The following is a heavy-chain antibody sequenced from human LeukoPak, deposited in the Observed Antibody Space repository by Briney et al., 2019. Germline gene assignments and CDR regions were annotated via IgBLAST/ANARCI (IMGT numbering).Heavy chain of an antibody. D-gene: IGHD5-12*01. CDR2: INPSDGST. J-gene: IGHJ4*02. CDR3: ARVYSGYDCGY. Sequence: ASVKVSCKASGYTFTSYGISWVRQAPGQGLQWMGIINPSDGSTSYTPRFQGRVTVTRDTSTSTVYMELSSLRSEDTAVYYCARVYSGYDCGYWGQGTLVTVSS. CDR1: GYTFTSYG. V-gene: IGHV1-46*01.